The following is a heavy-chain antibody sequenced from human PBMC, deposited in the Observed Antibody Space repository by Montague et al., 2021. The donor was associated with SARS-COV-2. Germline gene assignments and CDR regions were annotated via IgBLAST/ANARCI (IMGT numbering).Heavy chain of an antibody. J-gene: IGHJ4*02. Sequence: CAISGDSVSSNIATWNWIRQSPSRGLEWLGMTYYRSKWYNDYAESVKSRITMDPDTSKHQFSLHLNSVTPEDTAVYYCARIPVGSKYYFDFWGQGTLVTVSS. D-gene: IGHD2-2*01. CDR2: TYYRSKWYN. V-gene: IGHV6-1*01. CDR1: GDSVSSNIAT. CDR3: ARIPVGSKYYFDF.